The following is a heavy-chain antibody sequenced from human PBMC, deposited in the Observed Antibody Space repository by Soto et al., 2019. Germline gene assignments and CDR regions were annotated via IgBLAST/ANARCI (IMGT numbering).Heavy chain of an antibody. CDR1: GFTFSSYS. Sequence: GGSLRLSCAASGFTFSSYSMNWVRQAPGKGLEWVSSISSSSSHIYHADSMKGRFTISRDNAKNSLYLQMNSLRAEDTAVYYCARDCCADIKNDYGDYRDYYYYGMDVWGQGTTVTVSS. CDR3: ARDCCADIKNDYGDYRDYYYYGMDV. J-gene: IGHJ6*02. D-gene: IGHD4-17*01. CDR2: ISSSSSHI. V-gene: IGHV3-21*01.